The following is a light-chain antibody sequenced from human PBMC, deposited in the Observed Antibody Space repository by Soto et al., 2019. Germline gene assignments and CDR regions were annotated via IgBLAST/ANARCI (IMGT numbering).Light chain of an antibody. CDR1: SSDVINYNL. CDR3: CSSAGAITPHV. V-gene: IGLV2-23*02. Sequence: QSALTQPASVSGSPGQSITISCSGTSSDVINYNLVSWYQQHPGKAPKLLLYEVVKRPSGISNRFSGSTSANTASLTISVLQAEDEGDYYCCSSAGAITPHVFGAGTKVTVL. J-gene: IGLJ1*01. CDR2: EVV.